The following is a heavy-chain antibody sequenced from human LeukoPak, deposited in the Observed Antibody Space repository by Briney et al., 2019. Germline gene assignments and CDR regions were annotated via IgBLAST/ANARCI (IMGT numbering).Heavy chain of an antibody. CDR3: AKSQDGGRLFHFDY. V-gene: IGHV3-23*01. D-gene: IGHD1-26*01. J-gene: IGHJ4*02. CDR2: ISGSGGST. CDR1: GFTFSSYA. Sequence: GGSLRLSCAASGFTFSSYAMSWVRQAPGKGLEWVSAISGSGGSTYYADSVKGRFTISRDNSKNTLYLQMNSLRAEDTAVYFCAKSQDGGRLFHFDYWGQGTLVTVSS.